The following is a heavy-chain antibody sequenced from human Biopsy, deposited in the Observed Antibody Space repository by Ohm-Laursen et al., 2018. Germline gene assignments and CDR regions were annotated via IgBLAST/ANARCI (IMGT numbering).Heavy chain of an antibody. J-gene: IGHJ6*02. CDR2: ISWGGGSE. V-gene: IGHV3-9*01. Sequence: SLRLSCAASGFTFDDHVMHWVRQAPGKGLEWVSGISWGGGSEGYADSVKGRFTISRDNAKNSLYLQMNSLRAEDTAVYYCARSRGSSGIATIYYYGMDVWGQGTTVTVSS. CDR1: GFTFDDHV. D-gene: IGHD3-10*01. CDR3: ARSRGSSGIATIYYYGMDV.